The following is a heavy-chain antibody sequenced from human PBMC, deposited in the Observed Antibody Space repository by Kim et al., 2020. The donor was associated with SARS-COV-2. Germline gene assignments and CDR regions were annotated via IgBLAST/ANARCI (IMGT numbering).Heavy chain of an antibody. V-gene: IGHV4-59*08. D-gene: IGHD6-13*01. CDR3: ARQGSHYYYYYGMDV. Sequence: PSLKSRVTISVDTSKIQFSLKLSSVTAADTAVYYCARQGSHYYYYYGMDVWGQGTTVTVSS. J-gene: IGHJ6*02.